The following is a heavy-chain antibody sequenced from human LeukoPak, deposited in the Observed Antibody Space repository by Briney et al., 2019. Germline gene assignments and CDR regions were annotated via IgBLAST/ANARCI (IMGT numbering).Heavy chain of an antibody. V-gene: IGHV3-23*01. CDR3: AKGEYNWNGFDP. J-gene: IGHJ5*02. CDR1: GFAFSSYA. D-gene: IGHD1-20*01. CDR2: ISGDGGST. Sequence: GGSLRLSCAAAGFAFSSYAMSWVRRAPGKGLERVSTISGDGGSTYYTDSVRGRFTISRDNSKNTLYLQMNSLRAEDTAVYYCAKGEYNWNGFDPWGQGTLVTVSS.